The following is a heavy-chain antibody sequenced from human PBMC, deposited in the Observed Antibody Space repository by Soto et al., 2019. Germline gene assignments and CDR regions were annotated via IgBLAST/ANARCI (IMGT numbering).Heavy chain of an antibody. D-gene: IGHD3-3*02. J-gene: IGHJ6*02. CDR3: AKDRDLAGPYYGMDV. CDR1: GFTFSSYG. CDR2: ISYDGSNK. V-gene: IGHV3-30*18. Sequence: QVQLVESGGGVVQPGRSLRLSCAASGFTFSSYGMHWVRQAPGKGLEWVAVISYDGSNKYYADSVKGRFTISRDNSXNTLYLQMNSLRAEDTAVYYCAKDRDLAGPYYGMDVWGQGTTVTVSS.